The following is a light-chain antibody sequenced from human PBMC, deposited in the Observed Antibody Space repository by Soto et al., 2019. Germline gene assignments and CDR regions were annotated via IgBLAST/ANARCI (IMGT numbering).Light chain of an antibody. Sequence: DIQMTQSPSSLSASVGDRVTITSRASQSISSWLAWYQQKPGTAPKVLIYHASNLQSGVPSRFSGCGTETEFTLTISSLQPYDFSTYYCQQYNRYSFGQGTQVDIK. CDR3: QQYNRYS. J-gene: IGKJ1*01. V-gene: IGKV1-5*01. CDR1: QSISSW. CDR2: HAS.